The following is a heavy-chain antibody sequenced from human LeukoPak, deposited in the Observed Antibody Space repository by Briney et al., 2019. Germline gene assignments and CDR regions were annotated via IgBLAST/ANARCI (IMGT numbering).Heavy chain of an antibody. CDR2: IFPGDSDT. CDR3: ARHVSFGSSWYTDYYYYGMDV. D-gene: IGHD6-13*01. CDR1: GYSFTDYW. J-gene: IGHJ6*02. Sequence: GESLKISCKGSGYSFTDYWIGWVRQMPGKGLEWMGIIFPGDSDTKYSPSFQGQVTISADKSISTAYLQWSSLKASDTAMYYCARHVSFGSSWYTDYYYYGMDVWGQGTTVTVSS. V-gene: IGHV5-51*01.